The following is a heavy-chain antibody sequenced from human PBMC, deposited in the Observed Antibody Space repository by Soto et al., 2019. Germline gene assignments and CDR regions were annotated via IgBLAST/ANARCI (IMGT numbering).Heavy chain of an antibody. V-gene: IGHV4-31*03. CDR2: IYYSGST. J-gene: IGHJ5*02. CDR3: AREDYYDSSGYGAYNWFDP. Sequence: SETLSLTCTVSGGSISSGGYYWSWIRQHPRKGLEWIGYIYYSGSTYYNPSLKSRVTISVDTSKNQFSLKLSSVTAADTAVYFCAREDYYDSSGYGAYNWFDPWGQGTLVTVSS. CDR1: GGSISSGGYY. D-gene: IGHD3-22*01.